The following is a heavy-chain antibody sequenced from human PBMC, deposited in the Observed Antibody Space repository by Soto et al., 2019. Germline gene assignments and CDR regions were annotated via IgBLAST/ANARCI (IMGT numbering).Heavy chain of an antibody. CDR3: ARGDFWSGSDY. CDR1: GDSISNNYW. CDR2: IFHSGST. D-gene: IGHD3-3*01. Sequence: QVQLQESGPGLVKPSGTLSLTCDVSGDSISNNYWWTWVRQFPGEGLQWIGEIFHSGSTNYYPPLKNRVKISVDTSNKPFSLMLSSVTAADTAVYYCARGDFWSGSDYWGQGIQVTVSS. J-gene: IGHJ4*02. V-gene: IGHV4-4*02.